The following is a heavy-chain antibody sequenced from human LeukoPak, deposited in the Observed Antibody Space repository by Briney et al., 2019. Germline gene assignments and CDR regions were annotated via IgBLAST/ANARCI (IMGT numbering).Heavy chain of an antibody. Sequence: TGGSLRLSCAASGFTFSSYWMHWVRQAPGKGLVWISRINSDGSGTSYADSVKGRFTISRDNAKNTLYLQMNSLRAEDTAVYYCARADDGDNSWVNYWGQGTLVTVSS. D-gene: IGHD4-23*01. J-gene: IGHJ4*02. CDR3: ARADDGDNSWVNY. CDR1: GFTFSSYW. V-gene: IGHV3-74*01. CDR2: INSDGSGT.